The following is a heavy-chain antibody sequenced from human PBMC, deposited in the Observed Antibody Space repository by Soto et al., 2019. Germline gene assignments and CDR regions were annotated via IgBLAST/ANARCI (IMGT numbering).Heavy chain of an antibody. J-gene: IGHJ1*01. CDR2: IYPGDSDT. Sequence: GESLKISCKGSGYSFTSYWIGWVRQMPGKGLEWMGIIYPGDSDTRYSPSFQGQATISADKSISTAYLQWSSLKASDTAMYYCARQAYCGGDCYPEYFQHWGQGTLVIVSS. D-gene: IGHD2-21*01. CDR1: GYSFTSYW. V-gene: IGHV5-51*01. CDR3: ARQAYCGGDCYPEYFQH.